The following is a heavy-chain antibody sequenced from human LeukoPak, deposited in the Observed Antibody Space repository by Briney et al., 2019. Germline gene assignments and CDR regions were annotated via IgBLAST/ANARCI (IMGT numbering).Heavy chain of an antibody. CDR2: ISAYNGNT. V-gene: IGHV1-18*01. J-gene: IGHJ4*02. Sequence: ASVKVSCKASGYTFTSYGISWVRQAPGQGLEWMGWISAYNGNTNYAQKLQGRVTMTTDTSTSTAYMELRSLRSDDTAVYYCARSYDYDILTGYEYHFDYWGQGTLVTVSS. CDR3: ARSYDYDILTGYEYHFDY. D-gene: IGHD3-9*01. CDR1: GYTFTSYG.